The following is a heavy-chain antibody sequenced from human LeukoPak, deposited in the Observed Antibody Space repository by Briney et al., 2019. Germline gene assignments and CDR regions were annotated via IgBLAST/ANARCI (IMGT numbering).Heavy chain of an antibody. CDR3: ARGRSSSAPDDDY. CDR2: MNPNSGNT. Sequence: GASVKVSCKASGYTFTSYDINWVRQATGQGLEWMGWMNPNSGNTGHAQKFQGRVTMTRNTSISTAYMELSSLRSEDTAVYYCARGRSSSAPDDDYWGQGTLVTVSS. D-gene: IGHD6-6*01. J-gene: IGHJ4*02. V-gene: IGHV1-8*01. CDR1: GYTFTSYD.